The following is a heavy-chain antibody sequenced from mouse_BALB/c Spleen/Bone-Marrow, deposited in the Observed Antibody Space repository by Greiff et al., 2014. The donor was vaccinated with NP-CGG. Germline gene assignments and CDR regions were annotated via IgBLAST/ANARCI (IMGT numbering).Heavy chain of an antibody. Sequence: VQLQQSGPGLVAPSQSLSITCTVSGFSLTTYGVHWVRQPPGKGLEWLGVLWADGSTNYNSALMSRLSISKDNSKSQVFLKMNSLQTDDTAMYYCARITTATGAMDYWGQGTPVTVSS. CDR1: GFSLTTYG. D-gene: IGHD1-2*01. CDR2: LWADGST. J-gene: IGHJ4*01. CDR3: ARITTATGAMDY. V-gene: IGHV2-9*02.